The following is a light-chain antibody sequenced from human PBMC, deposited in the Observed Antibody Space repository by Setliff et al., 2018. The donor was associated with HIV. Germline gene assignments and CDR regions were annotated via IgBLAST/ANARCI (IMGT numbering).Light chain of an antibody. J-gene: IGLJ1*01. V-gene: IGLV2-14*01. Sequence: QSALIQPASVSGSPGQSITISCTGTSSDVGGYNSVSWYQQHPGKAPKLILFEVRNRPSGVSDRFSGSKSGNTASLTISGLQAEDEADYYCSSYAISNTLLFGTGTKVTVL. CDR1: SSDVGGYNS. CDR2: EVR. CDR3: SSYAISNTLL.